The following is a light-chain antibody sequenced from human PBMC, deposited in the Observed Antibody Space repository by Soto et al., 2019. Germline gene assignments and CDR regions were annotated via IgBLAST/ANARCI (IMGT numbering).Light chain of an antibody. J-gene: IGLJ1*01. Sequence: QSVLTQPRSVSGSPGQSVTISCTGASIDVGAYNYVSWYQQHPGKAPKLMIYDVSTRPSGVPDRFSGSKSGTTASLTISGLQAEDEADYYCCSYAGSPYVFGTGTKVTV. V-gene: IGLV2-11*01. CDR3: CSYAGSPYV. CDR2: DVS. CDR1: SIDVGAYNY.